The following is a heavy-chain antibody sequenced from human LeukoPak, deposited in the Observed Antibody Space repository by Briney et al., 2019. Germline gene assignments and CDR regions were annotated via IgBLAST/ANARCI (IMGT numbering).Heavy chain of an antibody. CDR2: IYYTGNI. J-gene: IGHJ6*02. V-gene: IGHV4-31*03. Sequence: PSQTLSLTCTVSGASISTSGSYWTWIRQHPGKGLEWIGYIYYTGNIYYNPSLKSRVTMSVDTSKNQFSLKLSSVTAADTAVYYCARDRSVGLGTSYYNYGVDVWGHGTSVTVSS. CDR1: GASISTSGSY. D-gene: IGHD1-7*01. CDR3: ARDRSVGLGTSYYNYGVDV.